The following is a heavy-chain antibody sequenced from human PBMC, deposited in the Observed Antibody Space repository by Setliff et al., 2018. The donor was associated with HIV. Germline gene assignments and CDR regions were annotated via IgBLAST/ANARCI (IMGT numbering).Heavy chain of an antibody. J-gene: IGHJ4*02. V-gene: IGHV4-59*01. Sequence: NPSETLSLTCTVSGGSISNYYWSWLRQPPGKGLEWIGYISYTGSTNYNPSLKSRVTISVDTSKNQFSLKLSSVTVADTAVYYCAGGLHYGLGKFGYWGQGTLVTVSS. D-gene: IGHD3-10*01. CDR3: AGGLHYGLGKFGY. CDR2: ISYTGST. CDR1: GGSISNYY.